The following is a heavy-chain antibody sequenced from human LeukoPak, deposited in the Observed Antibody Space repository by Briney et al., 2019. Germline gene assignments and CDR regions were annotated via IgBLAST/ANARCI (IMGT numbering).Heavy chain of an antibody. V-gene: IGHV4-34*01. D-gene: IGHD6-13*01. CDR3: ARATEPYSSNWFYNY. Sequence: SETLSLTCAVYGESFSGYYWTWIRQPPGKGLEWIWEINHSGSTTYNPSLKSRVTISINTSQNQFSLKLSSVTAADTAVYYCARATEPYSSNWFYNYWGQGTLVTVSS. J-gene: IGHJ4*02. CDR2: INHSGST. CDR1: GESFSGYY.